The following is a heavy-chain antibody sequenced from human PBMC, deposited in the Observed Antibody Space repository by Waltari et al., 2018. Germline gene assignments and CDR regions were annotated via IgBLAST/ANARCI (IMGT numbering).Heavy chain of an antibody. CDR3: ASSKQLALFDY. V-gene: IGHV3-7*01. CDR1: GFTFSSYW. CDR2: IKQYGSWK. J-gene: IGHJ4*02. D-gene: IGHD6-6*01. Sequence: EVQLVESGGGLVQPGGSLRLSCAASGFTFSSYWMSWVRQAPGKGLEWVANIKQYGSWKDYVESVKGRFTIARDNAKNSLYLQMNSLRAEDTAVYYCASSKQLALFDYWGQGTLVTVSS.